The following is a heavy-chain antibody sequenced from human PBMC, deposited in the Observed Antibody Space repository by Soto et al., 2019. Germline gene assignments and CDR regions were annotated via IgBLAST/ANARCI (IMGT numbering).Heavy chain of an antibody. J-gene: IGHJ4*02. D-gene: IGHD1-26*01. CDR1: GFTFSNAW. CDR2: IKSKTDGGTT. Sequence: EVQLVESGGGLVKPGGSLRLSCAASGFTFSNAWMNWVRQAPGKGLEWVGRIKSKTDGGTTDYAAPVTGSFTISRDDSKNTLYPQINSLKTDNTAVYYCTTDRSGISGNVPKPFGYWGQGTLVTVSS. V-gene: IGHV3-15*07. CDR3: TTDRSGISGNVPKPFGY.